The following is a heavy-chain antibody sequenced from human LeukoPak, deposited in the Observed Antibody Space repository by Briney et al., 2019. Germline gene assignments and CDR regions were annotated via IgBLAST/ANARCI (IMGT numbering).Heavy chain of an antibody. D-gene: IGHD5-24*01. CDR1: GFRFSRYW. J-gene: IGHJ4*02. CDR2: IKQDGSKK. V-gene: IGHV3-7*04. CDR3: TRVGYIDEGIDY. Sequence: GGSLRLSCAASGFRFSRYWMTWVRQAPGKGMEWVANIKQDGSKKSYVDSVKGRFTISRDNAKNSLYLQMNSLRAEDTAIYYCTRVGYIDEGIDYWGQGTLVTVSS.